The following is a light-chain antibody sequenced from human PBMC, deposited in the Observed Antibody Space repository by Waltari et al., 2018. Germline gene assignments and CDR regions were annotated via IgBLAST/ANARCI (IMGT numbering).Light chain of an antibody. V-gene: IGLV2-8*01. Sequence: QSALTQPPSASGSPGQSVTISCPGTSSDVGSYNYVSWYQQHPGKAPKLLIYEGNKRPPGVPDRFSGSKSGNAASLTVSGLQAEDDADYFCSSYAGKNNVVFGGGTKLTVL. J-gene: IGLJ3*02. CDR2: EGN. CDR1: SSDVGSYNY. CDR3: SSYAGKNNVV.